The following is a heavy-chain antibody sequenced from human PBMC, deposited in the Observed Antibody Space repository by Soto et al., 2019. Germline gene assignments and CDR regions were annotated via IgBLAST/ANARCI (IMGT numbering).Heavy chain of an antibody. CDR2: IYYSGST. CDR1: GGSISGYY. CDR3: ARTLFGWGIWFDP. Sequence: QVQLQESGPGLVKPSETLSLTCTVSGGSISGYYWSWIRQPPGKGLEWIGYIYYSGSTNYNPSLKSRVTISVDTSKNQFSLKLSSVTAADTAVYCCARTLFGWGIWFDPWGQGTLVTVSS. V-gene: IGHV4-59*01. D-gene: IGHD3-10*02. J-gene: IGHJ5*02.